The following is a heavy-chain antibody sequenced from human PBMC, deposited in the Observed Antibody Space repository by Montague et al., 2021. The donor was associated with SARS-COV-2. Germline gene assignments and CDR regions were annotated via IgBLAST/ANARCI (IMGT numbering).Heavy chain of an antibody. D-gene: IGHD2-2*01. CDR1: GGSISSPDYY. V-gene: IGHV4-39*01. Sequence: SETLSLTCTVSGGSISSPDYYWGWIRQSPGKGSEWIGSISYAGRTYYNPSLRIRVSFSMDTSKIHFSLSLNSVTAAATAVCFCSRQLPSYCSTNKCYPYYFDVWGQGALVTVSS. J-gene: IGHJ4*02. CDR2: ISYAGRT. CDR3: SRQLPSYCSTNKCYPYYFDV.